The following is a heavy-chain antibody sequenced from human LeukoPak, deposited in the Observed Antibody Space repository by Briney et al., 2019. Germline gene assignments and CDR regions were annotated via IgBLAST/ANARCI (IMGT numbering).Heavy chain of an antibody. J-gene: IGHJ5*02. D-gene: IGHD3-10*01. CDR2: INRSGSI. CDR1: GGSLSGYY. Sequence: SETLSLTCAVYGGSLSGYYWNWICQPPGKGLEWIGEINRSGSINYSPSLKSRVTISLDTSNSQFSLKLSSVTAADTAVYYCARVRITMVRGANNWFDPWGQGTLVTVSS. CDR3: ARVRITMVRGANNWFDP. V-gene: IGHV4-34*01.